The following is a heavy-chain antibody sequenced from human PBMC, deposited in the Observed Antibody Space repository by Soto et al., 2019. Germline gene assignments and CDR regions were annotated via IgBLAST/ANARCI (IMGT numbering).Heavy chain of an antibody. D-gene: IGHD2-15*01. J-gene: IGHJ6*02. CDR1: GYTFTSYG. Sequence: QVQLVQSGAEVKKPGASVKVSCKASGYTFTSYGISWVRQAPGQGLEWMGWISAYNGNTNYAQKLQGRVIMTTATSTSTAYMELRSLRSDDTAVYYCARDKYCSGGSGYSSSYYYYGMDVWGQGTTVTVSS. V-gene: IGHV1-18*01. CDR3: ARDKYCSGGSGYSSSYYYYGMDV. CDR2: ISAYNGNT.